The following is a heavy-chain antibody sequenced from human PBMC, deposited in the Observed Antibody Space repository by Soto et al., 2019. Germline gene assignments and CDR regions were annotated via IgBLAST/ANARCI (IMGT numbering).Heavy chain of an antibody. CDR3: TRPGGELEPLRG. Sequence: EMPLVESGGGLVQPGGSLRLSCAASGFIFSYSWMNWVRQAPGKGLAWVANIKPDGSEKHYVDSVKGRFAISRDNAKHSLFLQMTVRRAEDTAACYCTRPGGELEPLRGWGQGTLVTVSS. V-gene: IGHV3-7*05. CDR1: GFIFSYSW. J-gene: IGHJ4*02. D-gene: IGHD1-1*01. CDR2: IKPDGSEK.